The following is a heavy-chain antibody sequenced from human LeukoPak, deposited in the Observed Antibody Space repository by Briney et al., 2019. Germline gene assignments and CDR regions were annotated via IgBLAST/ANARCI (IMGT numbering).Heavy chain of an antibody. CDR2: TYYSGST. D-gene: IGHD2-2*01. Sequence: TSETLSLTCAVYGGSFSGYYWSWIRQPPGKGLEWIGSTYYSGSTYYDPSLKSRVTLSVDSSKNQFSLKLSSVTAADTAIYYCARHGNIVVVPAAFDFWGQGTLVTVSS. CDR1: GGSFSGYY. V-gene: IGHV4-34*01. J-gene: IGHJ4*02. CDR3: ARHGNIVVVPAAFDF.